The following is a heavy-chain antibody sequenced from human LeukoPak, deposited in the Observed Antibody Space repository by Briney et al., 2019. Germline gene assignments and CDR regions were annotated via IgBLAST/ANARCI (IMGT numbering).Heavy chain of an antibody. D-gene: IGHD6-19*01. CDR2: IGGSGGST. V-gene: IGHV3-23*01. Sequence: GGSLRLSCAASGFTFSSYAMSWVRQAPGKGLEWVSAIGGSGGSTYYADSVKGRFTISRDNSKNTLYLQMNSLRAEDTAVYYCAKGRARIPGYSSGWYTFDYWGQGTLVTVSS. CDR1: GFTFSSYA. CDR3: AKGRARIPGYSSGWYTFDY. J-gene: IGHJ4*02.